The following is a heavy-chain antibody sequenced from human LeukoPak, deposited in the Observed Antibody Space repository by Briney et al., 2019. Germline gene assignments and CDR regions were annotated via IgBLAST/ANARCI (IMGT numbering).Heavy chain of an antibody. CDR1: GFTFGDYA. V-gene: IGHV3-23*01. CDR3: GKDERIEVAGTGVFDY. J-gene: IGHJ4*02. Sequence: GGPLSLSCTASGFTFGDYAMSWVRQAPGKGLEGVSAIGGVGGRTCYSDHVKGRFPNSRDNSKNTPFLQMDSPRAEDPAVYYCGKDERIEVAGTGVFDYWGQGTLVTVSP. CDR2: IGGVGGRT. D-gene: IGHD6-19*01.